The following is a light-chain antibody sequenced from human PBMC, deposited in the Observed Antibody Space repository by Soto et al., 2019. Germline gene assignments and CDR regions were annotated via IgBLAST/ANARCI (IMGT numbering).Light chain of an antibody. CDR1: QNVSTY. CDR2: DAS. J-gene: IGKJ3*01. Sequence: EIVLTQSPATLSLSPGERVTLSCRASQNVSTYLAWYQQKPAQAPRLLIYDASDRSTGIPARFSGSGSGTDFTLTISSLEPEDFAVYYWQQRTNWLTFGPGTKVDI. CDR3: QQRTNWLT. V-gene: IGKV3-11*01.